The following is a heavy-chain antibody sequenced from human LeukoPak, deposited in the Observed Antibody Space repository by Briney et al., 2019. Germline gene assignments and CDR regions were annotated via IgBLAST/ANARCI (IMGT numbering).Heavy chain of an antibody. V-gene: IGHV1-18*01. CDR1: GYTFTSYG. J-gene: IGHJ4*02. CDR3: AREPLVGAIRWYFDY. Sequence: ASVKASCKASGYTFTSYGISWVRQAPGQGLEWMGWISAYNGNTNYAQKLQGRVTMTTDTSTSTAYMELRSLRSDDTAVYYCAREPLVGAIRWYFDYWGQGTLVTVSS. CDR2: ISAYNGNT. D-gene: IGHD1-26*01.